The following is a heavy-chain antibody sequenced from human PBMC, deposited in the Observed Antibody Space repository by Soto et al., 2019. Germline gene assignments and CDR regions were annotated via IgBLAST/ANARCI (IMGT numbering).Heavy chain of an antibody. Sequence: XSVKVSCKASVYTFTSYDIYWVRQATGQGLEWMGWMNPNTGNSGYAQKFQGRVTVTSDTSINTVHMELSSLRSEDTAVYYCARRAETNGWNGFGADKYYFDFWGQGPLVTVSS. J-gene: IGHJ4*02. D-gene: IGHD1-1*01. CDR3: ARRAETNGWNGFGADKYYFDF. V-gene: IGHV1-8*01. CDR2: MNPNTGNS. CDR1: VYTFTSYD.